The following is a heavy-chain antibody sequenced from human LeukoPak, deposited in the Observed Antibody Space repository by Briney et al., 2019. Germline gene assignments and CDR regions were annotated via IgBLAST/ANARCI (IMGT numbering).Heavy chain of an antibody. V-gene: IGHV3-21*01. J-gene: IGHJ1*01. CDR1: GFIFSDYT. CDR3: ARGFCGGDCYGD. D-gene: IGHD2-21*02. CDR2: INGNSKHI. Sequence: PGGSLRLSCAASGFIFSDYTMNWVRQAPGKGLEWVSAINGNSKHIYYVDSVKGRFTISRDNTKNSLYLQMNSLTAEDMAVYYFARGFCGGDCYGDWGQGTLVTVSS.